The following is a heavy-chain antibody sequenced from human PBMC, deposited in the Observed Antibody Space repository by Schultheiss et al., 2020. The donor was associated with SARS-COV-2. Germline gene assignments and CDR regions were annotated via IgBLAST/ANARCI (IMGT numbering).Heavy chain of an antibody. V-gene: IGHV1-18*01. D-gene: IGHD6-13*01. Sequence: KVSCKASGYTFTSYGISWVRQAPGQGLEWMGWISAYNGNTNYAQKLQGRVTMTTDTSTSTAYMELRSLKSDDTAVYYCARDRIAPYYYYYGMDVWGQGTTVTVSS. CDR1: GYTFTSYG. CDR3: ARDRIAPYYYYYGMDV. J-gene: IGHJ6*02. CDR2: ISAYNGNT.